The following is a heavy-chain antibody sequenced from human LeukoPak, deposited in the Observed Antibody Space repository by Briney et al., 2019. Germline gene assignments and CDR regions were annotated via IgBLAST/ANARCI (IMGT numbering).Heavy chain of an antibody. D-gene: IGHD1/OR15-1a*01. CDR3: ARDGKQHLARFYFDC. Sequence: PGGSLRLSCAASGFTFSSYSMNWVRQAPGKGLEWVSYISSSSSTIYYADSVKGRFTISRDNARNSLTLQMNGLRAEDTALYYCARDGKQHLARFYFDCWGQGALVTVSS. V-gene: IGHV3-48*04. CDR1: GFTFSSYS. CDR2: ISSSSSTI. J-gene: IGHJ4*02.